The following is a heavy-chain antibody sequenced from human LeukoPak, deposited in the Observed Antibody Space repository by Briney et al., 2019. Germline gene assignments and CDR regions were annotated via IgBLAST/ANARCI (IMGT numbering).Heavy chain of an antibody. D-gene: IGHD3-10*01. Sequence: SGPTLVKPTQTRTLTCTFSGFSLSTTGVGVGWIRQPPGKALEWLALIYWDDDKNYSPSLKRRLTITKDTSKNQVVLTMTNMDPVDTASYYCAHSYGTQIFNYWGQGTLVTVSS. CDR1: GFSLSTTGVG. V-gene: IGHV2-5*02. J-gene: IGHJ4*02. CDR2: IYWDDDK. CDR3: AHSYGTQIFNY.